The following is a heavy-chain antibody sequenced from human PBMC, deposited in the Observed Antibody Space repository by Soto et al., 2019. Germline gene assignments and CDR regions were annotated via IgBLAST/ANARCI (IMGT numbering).Heavy chain of an antibody. CDR1: GFTFRSYA. CDR3: AREQERVFDY. CDR2: IAYDGRNK. J-gene: IGHJ4*02. D-gene: IGHD1-1*01. V-gene: IGHV3-30*04. Sequence: QVQLVASGGGVVQPGRSLRLACAASGFTFRSYAMHWVRQAPGKGLEWVAVIAYDGRNKYYADSVKGRFNTSRYNSKNTLYRQMNSLRIEDTAVYYCAREQERVFDYWCQGTMVTVSS.